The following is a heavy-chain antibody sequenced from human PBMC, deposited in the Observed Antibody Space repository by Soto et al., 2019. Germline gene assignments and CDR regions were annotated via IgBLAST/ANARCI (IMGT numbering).Heavy chain of an antibody. D-gene: IGHD1-1*01. CDR1: GFTFSSYS. Sequence: EVQLVESGGGLVKPGGSLRLSCAASGFTFSSYSMNWVRQAPGKGLEWVSSISSSTSYIYYADSVKGRFTISRDNAKNSLYLQMISLRAEDTAVYYCARDRGTVIKAYGMDVWGQGTTVTVSS. J-gene: IGHJ6*02. CDR3: ARDRGTVIKAYGMDV. V-gene: IGHV3-21*01. CDR2: ISSSTSYI.